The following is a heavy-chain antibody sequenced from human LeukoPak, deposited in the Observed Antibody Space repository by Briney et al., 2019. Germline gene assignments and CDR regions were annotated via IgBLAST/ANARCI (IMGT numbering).Heavy chain of an antibody. D-gene: IGHD6-13*01. V-gene: IGHV4-61*02. Sequence: PSETLSLTCTVSGDSISSGDYYWSWIRQPAGKGLEWIGRISSSGSTNYNPSLKSRVTISVDTSKNQFSLKLSSVTAADTAVYYCARGRVSFDIWGQGTMVTVSS. CDR1: GDSISSGDYY. CDR3: ARGRVSFDI. J-gene: IGHJ3*02. CDR2: ISSSGST.